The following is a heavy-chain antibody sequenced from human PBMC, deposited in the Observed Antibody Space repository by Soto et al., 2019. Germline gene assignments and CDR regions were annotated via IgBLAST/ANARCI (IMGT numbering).Heavy chain of an antibody. J-gene: IGHJ3*01. CDR2: MEPDGSEK. D-gene: IGHD2-15*01. CDR3: MRGGYPCNDRGAFAL. V-gene: IGHV3-7*03. CDR1: GFPFSTCW. Sequence: EVQLVESGGGLVHPGGSLKLSCAASGFPFSTCWLSWVRQTPGKGLEWVATMEPDGSEKFYADSVRCRFSISRANVRKSLTLQRENVRGQYTAAYLRMRGGYPCNDRGAFALWGQATGVTVSS.